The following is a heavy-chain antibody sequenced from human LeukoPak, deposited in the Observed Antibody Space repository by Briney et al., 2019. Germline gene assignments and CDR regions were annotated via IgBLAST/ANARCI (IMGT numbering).Heavy chain of an antibody. Sequence: LRLSCAASGFSLTTYEMNWVRQPPGKGLEWIGEIYHSGSTNYNPSLKSRVTISVDTSKNQFSLKLSSVTAADTAVYYCARLARGYSGYDYVIPTTFDYWGQGTLVTVSS. CDR2: IYHSGST. CDR3: ARLARGYSGYDYVIPTTFDY. J-gene: IGHJ4*02. CDR1: GFSLTTYE. D-gene: IGHD5-12*01. V-gene: IGHV4-34*01.